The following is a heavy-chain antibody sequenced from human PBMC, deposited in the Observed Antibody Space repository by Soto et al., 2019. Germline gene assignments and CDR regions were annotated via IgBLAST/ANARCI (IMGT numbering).Heavy chain of an antibody. V-gene: IGHV4-34*01. CDR3: ARGQVIVVVPAAGKIPSEYYMDV. CDR1: GGSFSGYY. CDR2: INHSGST. Sequence: QVQLQQWGAGLLKPSETLSVTCAVYGGSFSGYYWSWIRQPPGKGLEWIGEINHSGSTNYNPSLKSRVTISVDTSKNQFSLKLSSMTAADTAVYYCARGQVIVVVPAAGKIPSEYYMDVWGKGTPVTVSS. J-gene: IGHJ6*03. D-gene: IGHD2-2*01.